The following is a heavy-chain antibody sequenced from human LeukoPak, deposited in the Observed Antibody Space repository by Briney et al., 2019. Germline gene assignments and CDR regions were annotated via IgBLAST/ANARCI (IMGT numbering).Heavy chain of an antibody. CDR1: GGTFSSYA. CDR3: ASGGYDVPYYYYYMDV. CDR2: IIPIFGTA. Sequence: AASVKVSCEASGGTFSSYAISWVRQAPGQGLEWMGGIIPIFGTANYAQKFQGRVTITADKSTSTAYMELSSLRSEDTAVYYCASGGYDVPYYYYYMDVWGKGTTVTVSS. D-gene: IGHD5-12*01. V-gene: IGHV1-69*06. J-gene: IGHJ6*03.